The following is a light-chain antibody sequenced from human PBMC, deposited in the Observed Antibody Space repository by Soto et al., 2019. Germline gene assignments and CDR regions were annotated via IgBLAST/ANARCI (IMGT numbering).Light chain of an antibody. J-gene: IGLJ1*01. V-gene: IGLV2-14*03. CDR3: SSYTSSSTPFV. Sequence: QSALTQPASVSGSPGQSITISCIGTSSDVGGYNYVSWYQQHPGKVPKLMIYDVSNRPSGVSNRFSGSKSGNTASLTISGLQAEDEADYYCSSYTSSSTPFVFGTGTKVTVL. CDR2: DVS. CDR1: SSDVGGYNY.